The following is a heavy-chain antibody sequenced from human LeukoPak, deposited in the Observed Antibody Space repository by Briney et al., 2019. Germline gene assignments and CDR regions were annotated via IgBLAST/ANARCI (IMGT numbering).Heavy chain of an antibody. Sequence: SETLSLTCAVYGVSFSGYYWSWIRQPPGKGLEWIGEINHSGSTNYNPSLKSRVTISVDTSKNQFSLKLSSVTAADTAVYYCARGPDSGYYYSEIWGQGTLVTVSS. D-gene: IGHD3-22*01. CDR2: INHSGST. V-gene: IGHV4-34*01. CDR3: ARGPDSGYYYSEI. J-gene: IGHJ4*02. CDR1: GVSFSGYY.